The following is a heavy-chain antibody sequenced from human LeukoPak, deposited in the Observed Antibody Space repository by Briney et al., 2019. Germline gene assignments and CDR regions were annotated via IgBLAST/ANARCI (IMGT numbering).Heavy chain of an antibody. CDR1: GFTFSNYW. J-gene: IGHJ4*02. D-gene: IGHD2-15*01. Sequence: GGSLRLSCAASGFTFSNYWMSWVRQAPGKGLEWVANIKRDGSEKYYVDSVKGRFTISRDNVKNSLYLQMNSLRAEDTAVYYCARDHGRYCSGGSCYFGGFFEYWGQGTLGTVSS. V-gene: IGHV3-7*03. CDR3: ARDHGRYCSGGSCYFGGFFEY. CDR2: IKRDGSEK.